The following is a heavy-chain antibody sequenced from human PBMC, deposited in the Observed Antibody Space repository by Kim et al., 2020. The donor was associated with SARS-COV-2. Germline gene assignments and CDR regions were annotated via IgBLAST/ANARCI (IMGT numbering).Heavy chain of an antibody. J-gene: IGHJ4*02. CDR3: AKERDGYNRGFES. D-gene: IGHD5-12*01. CDR2: IWYDGSNT. Sequence: GGSLRLSCETSGFTFSLYGMHWVRQAPGKGLEWVAVIWYDGSNTFYADSVKGRFTISRDDSKKTLYLELNSLRVEDTALYSCAKERDGYNRGFESWGQGT. CDR1: GFTFSLYG. V-gene: IGHV3-33*03.